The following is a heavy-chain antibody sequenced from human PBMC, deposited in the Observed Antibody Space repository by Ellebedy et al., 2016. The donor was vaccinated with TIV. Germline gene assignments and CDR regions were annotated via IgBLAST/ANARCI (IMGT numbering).Heavy chain of an antibody. D-gene: IGHD2-21*01. CDR3: ARVLFLNWFDP. J-gene: IGHJ5*02. CDR2: ISAYNGNT. V-gene: IGHV1-18*04. CDR1: GYTFTSYG. Sequence: AASVKVSCKASGYTFTSYGISWVRQAPGQGLEWMGWISAYNGNTNYAQKLQGRVTMTTDTTTSTAYMELRSLRSDDTAVYYCARVLFLNWFDPWGQGTLVTVSS.